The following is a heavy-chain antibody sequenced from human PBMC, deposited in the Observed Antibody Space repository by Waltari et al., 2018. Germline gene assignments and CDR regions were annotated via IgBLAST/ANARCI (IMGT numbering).Heavy chain of an antibody. CDR1: GGSFTTYS. D-gene: IGHD1-1*01. CDR2: VSVTGGT. Sequence: QVTLQQSGPRVVKPSGTLSLTCTVSGGSFTTYSWSWIRRPPGKGLEWIGYVSVTGGTNDSPTLQSRVTLSADPSENQVSLTLTSVTAADTTVYYCAKSWNTHYYYYIDVWGKGTTVTVSS. V-gene: IGHV4-4*09. CDR3: AKSWNTHYYYYIDV. J-gene: IGHJ6*03.